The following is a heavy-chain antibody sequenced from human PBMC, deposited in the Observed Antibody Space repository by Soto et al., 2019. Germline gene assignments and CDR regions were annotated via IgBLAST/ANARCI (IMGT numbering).Heavy chain of an antibody. CDR2: LYSGNST. Sequence: GGNLIQPGGSLRLSCAASGFTVSDTYMAWVRQAPGKGLEWVSTLYSGNSTYYADSVKGRFFLSRDSPKNTLYLQMNSLRAEDTAVYYCASGRSISWYAAIDYWGHGTLVTVSS. D-gene: IGHD6-13*01. J-gene: IGHJ4*01. V-gene: IGHV3-53*01. CDR3: ASGRSISWYAAIDY. CDR1: GFTVSDTY.